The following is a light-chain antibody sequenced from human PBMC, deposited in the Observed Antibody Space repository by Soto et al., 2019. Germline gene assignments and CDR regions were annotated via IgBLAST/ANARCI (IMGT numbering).Light chain of an antibody. CDR2: DVS. CDR1: SSDVGGYNY. Sequence: QAVVTQPRSVSGSPGQSVTISCTGTSSDVGGYNYVSWYQQHPGKAPKLMIFDVSKRPSGVPDRFSGSKSGNTASLTISGLQAEDEADYYCCSYAGSYTLIFGGGTKLTV. J-gene: IGLJ2*01. V-gene: IGLV2-11*01. CDR3: CSYAGSYTLI.